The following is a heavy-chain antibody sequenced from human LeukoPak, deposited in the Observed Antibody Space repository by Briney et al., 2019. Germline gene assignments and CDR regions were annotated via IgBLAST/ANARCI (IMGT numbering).Heavy chain of an antibody. CDR3: AGQQLATFDY. V-gene: IGHV3-30*03. J-gene: IGHJ4*02. CDR1: GFTFSSYG. D-gene: IGHD6-13*01. CDR2: ISYDGSNK. Sequence: GGSLRLSCAASGFTFSSYGMHRVRQAPGKGLEWVAVISYDGSNKYYADSVKGRFTISRDNSKNTLYLQMNSLRAEDTAVYYCAGQQLATFDYWGQGTLVTVSS.